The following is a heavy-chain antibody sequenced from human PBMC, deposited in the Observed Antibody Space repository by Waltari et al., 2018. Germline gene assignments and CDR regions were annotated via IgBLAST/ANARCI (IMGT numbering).Heavy chain of an antibody. D-gene: IGHD2-2*01. Sequence: EVQLVESGGGLVQPGGSLKLSCAASGFTFSGSALHWVRQASGKGLELVGRMRSKANSDATAYAASVKGRFTISRDDSKNTAYLQMNSLKTEDTAVYYCTRWGYCSSTSCPRTMDVWGQGTTVTVSS. CDR3: TRWGYCSSTSCPRTMDV. V-gene: IGHV3-73*02. CDR2: MRSKANSDAT. CDR1: GFTFSGSA. J-gene: IGHJ6*02.